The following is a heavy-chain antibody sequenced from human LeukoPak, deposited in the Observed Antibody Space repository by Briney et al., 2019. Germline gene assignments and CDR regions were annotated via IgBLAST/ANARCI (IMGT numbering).Heavy chain of an antibody. D-gene: IGHD3-22*01. J-gene: IGHJ4*02. V-gene: IGHV1-69*05. Sequence: PGASVKVSCKASGYTFTSYAINWVRQAPGQGLEWMGGIIPIFGTANYAQKFQGRVTITTDESTSTAYMELSSLRSEDTAVYYCAGHYYESSGYVSPNPRFDYWGQGTLVTVSS. CDR2: IIPIFGTA. CDR3: AGHYYESSGYVSPNPRFDY. CDR1: GYTFTSYA.